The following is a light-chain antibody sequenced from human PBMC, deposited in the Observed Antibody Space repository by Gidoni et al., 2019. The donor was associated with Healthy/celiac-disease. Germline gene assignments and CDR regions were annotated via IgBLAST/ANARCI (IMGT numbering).Light chain of an antibody. CDR3: QQYNNWPPWT. J-gene: IGKJ1*01. V-gene: IGKV3-15*01. CDR1: QSVSSY. Sequence: EIVMTPSPASLSVSPGERATLSCRASQSVSSYLAWYQQKPGQAPRLLIYGASTRATGIPARFSGSGSGTEFTLTISSLQSEDFAVYYCQQYNNWPPWTFGQGTKVEIK. CDR2: GAS.